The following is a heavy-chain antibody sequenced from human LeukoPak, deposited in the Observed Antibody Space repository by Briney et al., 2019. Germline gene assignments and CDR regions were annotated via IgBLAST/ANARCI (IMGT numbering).Heavy chain of an antibody. CDR2: ISSSSSYI. V-gene: IGHV3-21*01. J-gene: IGHJ4*02. CDR1: GFTFSTYN. CDR3: ARAPPYYFDY. Sequence: GGSLRLSCAASGFTFSTYNMNWVRQAPGKGLEWVSSISSSSSYIYYADSVKGRFTISRDNAKNSLYLQMNSLRAEDTAVYYCARAPPYYFDYWGQGTLVTVSS.